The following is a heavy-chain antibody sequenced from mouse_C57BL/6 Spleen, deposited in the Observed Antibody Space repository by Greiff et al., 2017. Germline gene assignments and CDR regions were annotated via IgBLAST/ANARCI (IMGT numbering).Heavy chain of an antibody. J-gene: IGHJ3*01. Sequence: QVQLQQPGAELVKPGASVKMSCKASGYTFTSYWITWVKQRPGQGLEWIGDIYPGSGSTNYNEKFKSKATLTVDTSSSTADMQLSSLTSEDSAVYYCAREGDWDDWFADWGQGTLVTVSA. D-gene: IGHD4-1*01. V-gene: IGHV1-55*01. CDR3: AREGDWDDWFAD. CDR1: GYTFTSYW. CDR2: IYPGSGST.